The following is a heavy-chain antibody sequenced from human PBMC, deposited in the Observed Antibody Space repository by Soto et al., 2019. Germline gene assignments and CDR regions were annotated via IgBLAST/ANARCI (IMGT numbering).Heavy chain of an antibody. CDR3: ATLLGSHQHYFFGIDV. D-gene: IGHD2-2*01. V-gene: IGHV4-31*03. Sequence: QMQLQESGPELVKPSQTLSLICTVSGYSMTSGGHYWSWIRHLPGKGLEWIGYIYYSGGTQFNPSIKSRVYMSVDTSKNQFSLRLSSVTAADTAVYYCATLLGSHQHYFFGIDVWGQGTTVTVSS. CDR2: IYYSGGT. J-gene: IGHJ6*02. CDR1: GYSMTSGGHY.